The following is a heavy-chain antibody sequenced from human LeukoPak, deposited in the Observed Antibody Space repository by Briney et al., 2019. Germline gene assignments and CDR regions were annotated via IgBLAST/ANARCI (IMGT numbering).Heavy chain of an antibody. V-gene: IGHV3-23*03. CDR2: IGTEDSET. CDR3: ARGGESGYYIT. J-gene: IGHJ4*02. D-gene: IGHD3-3*01. CDR1: GFTFSSYA. Sequence: GRSLRLSCAASGFTFSSYAMSWVRQAPGKGLEWVSLIGTEDSETNYADSVRGRFTISRDNAKNTLYLQMNSLRVEDTAVYYCARGGESGYYITWGQGTLVTVSS.